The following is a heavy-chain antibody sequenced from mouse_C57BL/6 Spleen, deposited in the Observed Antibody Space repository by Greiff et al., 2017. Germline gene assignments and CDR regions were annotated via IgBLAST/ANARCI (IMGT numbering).Heavy chain of an antibody. D-gene: IGHD2-4*01. Sequence: VQRVESGAELVKPGASVKISCKASGYAFSSYWMNWVKQRPGKGLEWIGQIYPGDGDTNYNGKFKGKATLTADKSSSTAYMQLSSLTSEDSAVYFCARDDYAWFAYWVQGTLVTVSA. V-gene: IGHV1-80*01. CDR3: ARDDYAWFAY. J-gene: IGHJ3*01. CDR1: GYAFSSYW. CDR2: IYPGDGDT.